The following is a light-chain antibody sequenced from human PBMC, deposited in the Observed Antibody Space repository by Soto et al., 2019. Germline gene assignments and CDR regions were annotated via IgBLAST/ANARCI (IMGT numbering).Light chain of an antibody. CDR1: QSVSSSY. Sequence: IVLTQSPGTLSLSPGERATLSCRASQSVSSSYLAWYQQKPGQAPRLLMYGASSRATGIPDRFSGSGSGTDFTLNISRLEPEDFAVYYCHQYGSSRTFGQGTKVDIX. CDR2: GAS. CDR3: HQYGSSRT. V-gene: IGKV3-20*01. J-gene: IGKJ1*01.